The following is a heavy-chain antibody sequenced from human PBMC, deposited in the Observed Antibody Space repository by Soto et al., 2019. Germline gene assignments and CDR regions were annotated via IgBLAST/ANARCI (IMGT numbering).Heavy chain of an antibody. CDR3: ARDKRDLRFLEWSYYFDY. Sequence: ASVKVSCKASGYAFSDYALHWVRQAPGQSLEWMGWIHAGDGSSLSSRKFQERVTFSRDTSANTAYMELYSLTSDDTAVYYCARDKRDLRFLEWSYYFDYWGQGTLVTVSS. CDR1: GYAFSDYA. J-gene: IGHJ4*02. D-gene: IGHD3-3*01. V-gene: IGHV1-3*01. CDR2: IHAGDGSS.